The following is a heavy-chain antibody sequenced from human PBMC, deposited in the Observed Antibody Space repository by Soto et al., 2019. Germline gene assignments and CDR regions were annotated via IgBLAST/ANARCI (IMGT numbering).Heavy chain of an antibody. Sequence: QVQLVESGGVVVQPGRSLRLSCAASGFTFSSYGMHWVRPAPGKGLEWVAVISYDGSNKYYADSVKGRFTISRDNSQNTLYLHMNSLRAEDTAVYYCAKEEGLNWYFALWGRGTLVTVSS. CDR2: ISYDGSNK. J-gene: IGHJ2*01. CDR3: AKEEGLNWYFAL. CDR1: GFTFSSYG. V-gene: IGHV3-30*18.